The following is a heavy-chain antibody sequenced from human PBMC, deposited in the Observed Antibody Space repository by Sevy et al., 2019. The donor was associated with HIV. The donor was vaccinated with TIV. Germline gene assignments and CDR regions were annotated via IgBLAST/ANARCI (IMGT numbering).Heavy chain of an antibody. CDR3: AKDISGASSSWSFDY. V-gene: IGHV3-30*18. CDR2: ISHDGSNK. Sequence: GGSLLSCEASGFTFSNYGMHWVRQAPGKGLGWVAIISHDGSNKYYADSVKGRFTISRDNSKHSLYLQMNSLRPEDKGVYYCAKDISGASSSWSFDYWGPGTLVTVSS. J-gene: IGHJ4*02. D-gene: IGHD6-19*01. CDR1: GFTFSNYG.